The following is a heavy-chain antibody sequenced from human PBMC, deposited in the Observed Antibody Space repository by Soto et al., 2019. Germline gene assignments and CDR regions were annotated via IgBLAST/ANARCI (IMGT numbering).Heavy chain of an antibody. CDR3: AGSVNYDFWSGYYTLFDY. CDR2: IYHSGST. J-gene: IGHJ4*02. CDR1: GGSISSGGYS. V-gene: IGHV4-30-2*01. D-gene: IGHD3-3*01. Sequence: KASETLSLTCAVSGGSISSGGYSWSWIRQPPGKGLEWIGYIYHSGSTYYNPSLKSRVTISVDRSKNQFSLKLSSVTAADTAVYYCAGSVNYDFWSGYYTLFDYWGQGTLVTVSS.